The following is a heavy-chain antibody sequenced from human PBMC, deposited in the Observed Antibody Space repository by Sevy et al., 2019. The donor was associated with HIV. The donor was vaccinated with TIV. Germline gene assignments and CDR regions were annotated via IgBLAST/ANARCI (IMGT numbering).Heavy chain of an antibody. Sequence: GSLRLSYVGSGFTFGDYYISWIRQAPGKGLECVAYISSRSGFTNYTDSVRGRFTISRDNAKNEVFLQMNSLRAEDTGVYYCARGAYDVWGQGTTVTVSS. V-gene: IGHV3-11*06. CDR3: ARGAYDV. CDR2: ISSRSGFT. CDR1: GFTFGDYY. J-gene: IGHJ3*01.